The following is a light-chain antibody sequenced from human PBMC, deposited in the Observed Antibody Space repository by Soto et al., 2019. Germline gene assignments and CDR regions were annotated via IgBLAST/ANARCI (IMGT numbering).Light chain of an antibody. CDR3: QQHISWPLT. CDR2: DVS. CDR1: LGISIN. J-gene: IGKJ4*01. V-gene: IGKV3-11*01. Sequence: IVVAQSPAPLSVSPGERVTLSCRASLGISINLAWYQQKPGQAPRLLVYDVSNRATGIPTRFSGSGSGTDFTLTISNLEPEDFAVYYCQQHISWPLTFGGGTKVDI.